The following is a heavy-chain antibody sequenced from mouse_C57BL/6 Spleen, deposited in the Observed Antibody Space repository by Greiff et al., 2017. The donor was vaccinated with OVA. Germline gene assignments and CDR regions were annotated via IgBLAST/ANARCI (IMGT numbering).Heavy chain of an antibody. Sequence: VQLQQSGAELVKPGASVKISCKASGYAFSSYWMNWVKQRPGKGLEWIGQIYPGDGDTNYNGKFKDKATLTADKSSSTAYMQLSSLTSEDSAVYFCARWGNMYYFGYWGQGTTLTVSS. D-gene: IGHD2-1*01. V-gene: IGHV1-80*01. J-gene: IGHJ2*01. CDR2: IYPGDGDT. CDR1: GYAFSSYW. CDR3: ARWGNMYYFGY.